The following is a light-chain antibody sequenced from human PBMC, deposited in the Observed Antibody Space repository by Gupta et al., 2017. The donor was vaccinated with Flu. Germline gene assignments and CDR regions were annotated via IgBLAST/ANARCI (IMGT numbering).Light chain of an antibody. CDR1: NLGIKY. J-gene: IGLJ2*01. V-gene: IGLV3-1*01. CDR3: QTWDSSTVI. Sequence: CSGDNLGIKYVSWYQQKPGQSPVLVIFQDDKRPSGIFERFSGSNSGDTATLTISGTEAMDEADYYCQTWDSSTVIFGGGTKLIVL. CDR2: QDD.